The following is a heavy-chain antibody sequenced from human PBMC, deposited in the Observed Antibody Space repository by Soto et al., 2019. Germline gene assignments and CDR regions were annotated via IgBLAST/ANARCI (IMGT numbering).Heavy chain of an antibody. CDR3: ARVHRTIFGVVILPRGPYYFDY. CDR1: GGSFSGYY. CDR2: INHSGST. D-gene: IGHD3-3*01. Sequence: SETLSLTCAVYGGSFSGYYWSWIRQPPGKGLEWIGEINHSGSTNYNPSLKSRVTISVDTSKNQFSLKLSSVTAADTAVYYCARVHRTIFGVVILPRGPYYFDYWGQGTLVTVSS. J-gene: IGHJ4*02. V-gene: IGHV4-34*01.